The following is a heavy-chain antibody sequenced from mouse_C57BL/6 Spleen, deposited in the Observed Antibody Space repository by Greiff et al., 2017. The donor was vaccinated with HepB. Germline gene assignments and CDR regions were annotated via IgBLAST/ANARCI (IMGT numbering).Heavy chain of an antibody. V-gene: IGHV1-82*01. J-gene: IGHJ2*01. CDR1: GYAFSSSW. CDR3: ATLSSCYVGGD. CDR2: IYPGDGDT. Sequence: QVQLQQSGPELVKPGASVKISCKASGYAFSSSWMNWVKQRPGKGLEWIGRIYPGDGDTNYNGKFKGKATLTADKSSSTAYMQLSSLTSEDSAVYFCATLSSCYVGGDWGQGTTLTVSS. D-gene: IGHD3-2*02.